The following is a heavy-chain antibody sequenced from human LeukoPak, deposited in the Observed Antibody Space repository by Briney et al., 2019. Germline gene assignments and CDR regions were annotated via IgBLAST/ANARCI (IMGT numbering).Heavy chain of an antibody. CDR1: GFTFSDYS. D-gene: IGHD2-15*01. Sequence: GGSLRLSCAASGFTFSDYSMNWVRQAPGKGLEWVSSISSNSAYLYYVDSLRGRFTVSRDNAKSSLSLQMNSLRVEDTAVYYCARAHCSGRGCYQRYDGFDIWGQGTVDTVSS. V-gene: IGHV3-21*01. J-gene: IGHJ3*02. CDR2: ISSNSAYL. CDR3: ARAHCSGRGCYQRYDGFDI.